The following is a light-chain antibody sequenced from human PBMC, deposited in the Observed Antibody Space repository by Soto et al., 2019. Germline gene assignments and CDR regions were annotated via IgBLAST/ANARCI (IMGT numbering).Light chain of an antibody. Sequence: DIVMTQSPLSLPVTPGEPASISCRSSQSLLHSNGYNYLDWYLQKPGQSPQLLIYLGSNRASGVPDRFSGSGSGKDFTLKISRVEAEDVGVYYCMQAIQTPPTFGQGTKVEIK. V-gene: IGKV2-28*01. CDR3: MQAIQTPPT. CDR2: LGS. CDR1: QSLLHSNGYNY. J-gene: IGKJ1*01.